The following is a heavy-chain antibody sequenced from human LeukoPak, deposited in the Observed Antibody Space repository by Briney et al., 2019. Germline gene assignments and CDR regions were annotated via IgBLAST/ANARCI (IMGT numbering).Heavy chain of an antibody. D-gene: IGHD1-26*01. V-gene: IGHV4-39*07. J-gene: IGHJ4*02. Sequence: SETLSLTCTVSGGSISSSSYYWGWIRQPPGKGLEWIGSIYYSGSTNYNPSLKSRVTISVDTSKNQFSLKLSSVTAADTAVYYCARGYLGGNWGQGTLVTVSS. CDR2: IYYSGST. CDR3: ARGYLGGN. CDR1: GGSISSSSYY.